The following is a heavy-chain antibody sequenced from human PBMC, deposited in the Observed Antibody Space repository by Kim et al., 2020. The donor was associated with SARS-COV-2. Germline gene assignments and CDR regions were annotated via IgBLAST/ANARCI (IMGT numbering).Heavy chain of an antibody. J-gene: IGHJ5*02. CDR3: ARADGSGSYGDNWFDP. Sequence: DSVKGRFTISRDNSKNTLYLQMNRLRAEGTAVYYCARADGSGSYGDNWFDPWGQGTLVTVSS. V-gene: IGHV3-30*05. D-gene: IGHD3-10*01.